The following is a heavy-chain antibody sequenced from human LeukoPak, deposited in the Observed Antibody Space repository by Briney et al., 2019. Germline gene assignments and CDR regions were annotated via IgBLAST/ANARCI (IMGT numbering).Heavy chain of an antibody. V-gene: IGHV3-23*01. Sequence: GGSLRLSCAASGFTFSSYAMSWVRQAPGKGLEWVSAISGSGGSTYYADSVKGRFTISRDNSKNTLYLQMNSLRAEDTAVYYCAKDLTAYSIAAAGTGVFNYWGQGTLVTVSS. J-gene: IGHJ4*02. CDR2: ISGSGGST. D-gene: IGHD6-13*01. CDR1: GFTFSSYA. CDR3: AKDLTAYSIAAAGTGVFNY.